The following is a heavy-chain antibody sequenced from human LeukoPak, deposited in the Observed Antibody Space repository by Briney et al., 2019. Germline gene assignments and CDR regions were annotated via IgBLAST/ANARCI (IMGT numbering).Heavy chain of an antibody. CDR2: ISSSSSYT. D-gene: IGHD7-27*01. J-gene: IGHJ4*02. Sequence: PGGSLRLSCAASGFTFSDYYMSWIRQAPGKGLEWVSYISSSSSYTNYADSVKGRFTISRDNAKNSLYLQMNSLRAEDTAVYYCAKGHDNWGSFDYWGQGTLVTVSS. CDR1: GFTFSDYY. CDR3: AKGHDNWGSFDY. V-gene: IGHV3-11*05.